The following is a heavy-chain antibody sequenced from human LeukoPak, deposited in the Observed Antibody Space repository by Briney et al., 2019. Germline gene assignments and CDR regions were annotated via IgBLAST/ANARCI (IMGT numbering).Heavy chain of an antibody. CDR1: SESSGGDD. Sequence: SETLSLTCAMHSESSGGDDWTWIRQPPGKGLEWIGEVSPGGSTRYNPSLRSRVTISLDTSRSRFSLRLSSVTAADTGVYYCARDGGTRLGFNPWGQGTLVTVSS. CDR3: ARDGGTRLGFNP. D-gene: IGHD3-16*01. J-gene: IGHJ5*02. V-gene: IGHV4-34*01. CDR2: VSPGGST.